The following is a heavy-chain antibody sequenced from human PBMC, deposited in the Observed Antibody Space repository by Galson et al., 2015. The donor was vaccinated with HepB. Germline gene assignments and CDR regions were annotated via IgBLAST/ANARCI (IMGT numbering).Heavy chain of an antibody. Sequence: SLRLSCAASGFTFSSYAVSWVRQAPGKGLEWVSAISGSGGSTYYADSVKGRFTISRDNSKNTLYLQMNNLKTEDTAVYYCAKGFLEWLSHPPWFDPWGQGTLVTVSS. D-gene: IGHD3-3*01. CDR2: ISGSGGST. CDR1: GFTFSSYA. V-gene: IGHV3-23*01. CDR3: AKGFLEWLSHPPWFDP. J-gene: IGHJ5*02.